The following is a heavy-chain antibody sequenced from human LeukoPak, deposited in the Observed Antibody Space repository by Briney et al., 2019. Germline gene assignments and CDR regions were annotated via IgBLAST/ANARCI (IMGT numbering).Heavy chain of an antibody. D-gene: IGHD3-3*01. Sequence: PGGSLRLSCAASGFTFSSYSMNWVRQAPGKVLEWLSFITGSSGYIYYSDSVKGRFTISRDDAKNSLWLQMNSLRAEDTAVYYCARVRSGYYIDCWGQGTLVTVSS. V-gene: IGHV3-21*01. CDR1: GFTFSSYS. CDR2: ITGSSGYI. CDR3: ARVRSGYYIDC. J-gene: IGHJ4*02.